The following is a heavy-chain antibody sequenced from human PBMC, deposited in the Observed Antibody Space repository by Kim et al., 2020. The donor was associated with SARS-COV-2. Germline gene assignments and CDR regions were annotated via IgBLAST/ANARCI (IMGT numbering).Heavy chain of an antibody. CDR2: INHSGST. Sequence: SETLSLTCAVYGGSFSGYYWSWIRQPPGKGLEWIGEINHSGSTNYNPSLKSRVTISVDTSKNQFSLKLSSVTAADTAVYYCARSKSGVLQSWFDPWGQGTLVTVSS. V-gene: IGHV4-34*01. CDR1: GGSFSGYY. CDR3: ARSKSGVLQSWFDP. J-gene: IGHJ5*02. D-gene: IGHD4-4*01.